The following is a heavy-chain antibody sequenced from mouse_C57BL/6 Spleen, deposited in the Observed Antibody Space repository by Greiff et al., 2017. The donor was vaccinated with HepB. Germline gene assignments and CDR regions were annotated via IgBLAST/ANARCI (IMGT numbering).Heavy chain of an antibody. J-gene: IGHJ4*01. Sequence: VQLQQSGAELARPGASVKLSCKASGYTFTSYGISWVKQRTGQGLEWIGEIYPRSGNTYYNEKFKGKATLTADKSSSTAYMELRSLTSEDSAVYFCARGGSTVVARYAMDYWGQGTSVTVSS. CDR2: IYPRSGNT. D-gene: IGHD1-1*01. CDR1: GYTFTSYG. V-gene: IGHV1-81*01. CDR3: ARGGSTVVARYAMDY.